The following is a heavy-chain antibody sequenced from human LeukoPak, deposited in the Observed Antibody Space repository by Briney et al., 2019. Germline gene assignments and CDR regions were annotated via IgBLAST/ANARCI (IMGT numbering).Heavy chain of an antibody. D-gene: IGHD5-18*01. V-gene: IGHV3-23*01. J-gene: IGHJ4*02. CDR2: ISGSGGST. CDR3: AKRIQSAMAMGY. Sequence: PGGSLRLSCAASGFTLSNYALSWVRQAPGKGLEWVSDISGSGGSTYYADSVKGRFTISRDNSKNTMYLQMNSLRAEDTAVYYCAKRIQSAMAMGYWGQGTLVTVSS. CDR1: GFTLSNYA.